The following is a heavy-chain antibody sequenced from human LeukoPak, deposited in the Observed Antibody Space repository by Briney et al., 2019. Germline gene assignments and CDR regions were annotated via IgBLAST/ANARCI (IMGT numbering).Heavy chain of an antibody. D-gene: IGHD3-22*01. Sequence: ASVKVSCKASAYTFTDYYMHWVRQAPRQGLEWMGWINPSTGGTNYAQKFQGRVTMTRDTSITTAFMELSSLRSDDTAVYYCARAGLWDYSDSSGYHNGAFDIWGQGTMVTVSS. CDR2: INPSTGGT. CDR1: AYTFTDYY. J-gene: IGHJ3*02. V-gene: IGHV1-2*02. CDR3: ARAGLWDYSDSSGYHNGAFDI.